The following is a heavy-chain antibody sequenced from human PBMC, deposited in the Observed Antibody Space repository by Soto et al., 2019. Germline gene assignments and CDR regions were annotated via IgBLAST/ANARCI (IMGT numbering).Heavy chain of an antibody. V-gene: IGHV3-30*18. D-gene: IGHD4-17*01. Sequence: QVQLVDSGGGVVQPGRSLRLSCAASGFIFSNYGMHWVRQAPGKGLEWVALISNDGSKKYYADSVKGRFIISRDNSKNTLYLEMNSLRAEDTAVYYCAKVPLRPCYFDLLGQGTVVIVSS. CDR3: AKVPLRPCYFDL. J-gene: IGHJ4*02. CDR2: ISNDGSKK. CDR1: GFIFSNYG.